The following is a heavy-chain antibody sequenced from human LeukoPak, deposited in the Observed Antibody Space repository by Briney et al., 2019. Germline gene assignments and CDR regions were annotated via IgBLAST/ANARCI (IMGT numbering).Heavy chain of an antibody. V-gene: IGHV1-2*02. Sequence: ASVTVSCKAFGYTFTDYYLHWVRQAPGQGLEWMGWINPNSGGTNYAQKFQGRVTMTRDTSISTAYMELSRLRSDDTAVYYCASSGSGSWLDDYWGQGTLVTVSS. D-gene: IGHD3-10*01. CDR1: GYTFTDYY. CDR3: ASSGSGSWLDDY. J-gene: IGHJ4*02. CDR2: INPNSGGT.